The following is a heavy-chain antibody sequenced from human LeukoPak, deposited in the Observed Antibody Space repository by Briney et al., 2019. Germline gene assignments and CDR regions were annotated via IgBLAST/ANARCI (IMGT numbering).Heavy chain of an antibody. J-gene: IGHJ4*02. CDR1: GFSLSTSGVG. CDR3: ASSGDTAMAGNFDY. V-gene: IGHV2-5*02. CDR2: IYWDDDK. Sequence: SGPTLVNPTQTLTLTCTFSGFSLSTSGVGVGWIRQPPGKALEWLALIYWDDDKRYSPSLKSRLTITKDTSKNQVVLTMTNMDPVNTATYYCASSGDTAMAGNFDYWGQGTLVTVSS. D-gene: IGHD5-18*01.